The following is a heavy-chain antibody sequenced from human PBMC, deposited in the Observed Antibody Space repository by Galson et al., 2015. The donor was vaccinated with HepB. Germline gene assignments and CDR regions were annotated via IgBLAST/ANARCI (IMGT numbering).Heavy chain of an antibody. V-gene: IGHV7-4-1*02. CDR2: INTNTGNP. J-gene: IGHJ6*02. D-gene: IGHD2-2*01. CDR3: ARDAPAHCSSTSCQMAPNSINPYYYYYGMDV. CDR1: GYTFTSYA. Sequence: SVKVSCKASGYTFTSYAMNWVRQAPGQGLEWMGWINTNTGNPTYAQGFTGRFVFSLDTSVSTAYLQISSLKAEDTAVYYCARDAPAHCSSTSCQMAPNSINPYYYYYGMDVWGQGTTVTVSS.